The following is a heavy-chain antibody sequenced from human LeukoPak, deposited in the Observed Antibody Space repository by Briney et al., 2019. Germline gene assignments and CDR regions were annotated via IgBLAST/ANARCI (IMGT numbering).Heavy chain of an antibody. CDR3: ARALCSGGSCWVNYMDV. Sequence: ASVKVSCKASGYTFTSYGISWVRQAPGQGLEWMGWISAYNGNTNYAQKLQGRVTMTTDTSTSTAYMELRSLRSDDTAVYYCARALCSGGSCWVNYMDVWGKGTTVTVSS. V-gene: IGHV1-18*01. CDR2: ISAYNGNT. J-gene: IGHJ6*03. D-gene: IGHD2-15*01. CDR1: GYTFTSYG.